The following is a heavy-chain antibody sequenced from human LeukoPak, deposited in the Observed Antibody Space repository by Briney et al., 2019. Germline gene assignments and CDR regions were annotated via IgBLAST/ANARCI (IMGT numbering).Heavy chain of an antibody. Sequence: ASVTVSCTVSGYTLTELSMHWVRQAPGKGLEWMGGFDPEDGETIYAQKFQGRVTMTRDTSISTAYMELISLRSEDTAVYYCVRDAQGAAAADDAFDIWGPGTLVTVSS. J-gene: IGHJ3*02. CDR1: GYTLTELS. V-gene: IGHV1-24*01. CDR2: FDPEDGET. D-gene: IGHD6-13*01. CDR3: VRDAQGAAAADDAFDI.